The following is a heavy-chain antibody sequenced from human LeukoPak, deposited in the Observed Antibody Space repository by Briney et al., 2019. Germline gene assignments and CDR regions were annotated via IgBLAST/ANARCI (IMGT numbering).Heavy chain of an antibody. D-gene: IGHD4-17*01. Sequence: GGSLRLSCEAFEFIFSGYWMTWVRQAPGKGLEWVANIKEDGSEKYYVDSVKGRFIISRNNANKSLYLQMNSLRAEDTAVYYCARRSTVTAYDFYYMDVWGKGTTVIVSS. V-gene: IGHV3-7*01. CDR1: EFIFSGYW. CDR2: IKEDGSEK. J-gene: IGHJ6*03. CDR3: ARRSTVTAYDFYYMDV.